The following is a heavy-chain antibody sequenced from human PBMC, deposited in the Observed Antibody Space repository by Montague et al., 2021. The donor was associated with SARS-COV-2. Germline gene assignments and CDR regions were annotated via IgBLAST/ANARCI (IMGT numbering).Heavy chain of an antibody. CDR1: GFTFSNYW. V-gene: IGHV3-74*01. CDR2: TNSDGRST. D-gene: IGHD6-19*01. J-gene: IGHJ5*02. CDR3: VREVGMVVARTLGRLDP. Sequence: SLRLSCAVSGFTFSNYWMHWVRQAPAKGLEWVSRTNSDGRSTTYADSVKGRFTISRDNAKNTLFLQINSLRGEDTAVYYCVREVGMVVARTLGRLDPWGQGTLVTVSS.